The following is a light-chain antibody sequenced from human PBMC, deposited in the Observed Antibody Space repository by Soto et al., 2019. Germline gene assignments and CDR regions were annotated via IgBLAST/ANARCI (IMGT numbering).Light chain of an antibody. CDR1: SSNIGNNY. J-gene: IGLJ2*01. CDR2: ANT. CDR3: GTWDSSLSAVV. V-gene: IGLV1-51*01. Sequence: QSVLTQPPSVSGAPGQKVTIACSGSSSNIGNNYVFWYQQLQGTAPKRLIDANTKRPSGIPDRFSGSKAGTSATLGITGLQAGDAADYYCGTWDSSLSAVVFGGGTKLTVL.